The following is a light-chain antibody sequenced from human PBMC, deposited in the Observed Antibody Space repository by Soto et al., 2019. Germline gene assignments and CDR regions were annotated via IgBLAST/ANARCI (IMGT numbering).Light chain of an antibody. V-gene: IGLV2-11*01. Sequence: QSALTQPRSVSGSPGQSVIISCTGTNSDVGAYYYVSLYQQHPGKAPKLIIYDVTQRPSGVADRFSATKSGNAASLTISGLQADEEADYYCCSYAGSNTWVFGGGTKLTVL. J-gene: IGLJ3*02. CDR2: DVT. CDR3: CSYAGSNTWV. CDR1: NSDVGAYYY.